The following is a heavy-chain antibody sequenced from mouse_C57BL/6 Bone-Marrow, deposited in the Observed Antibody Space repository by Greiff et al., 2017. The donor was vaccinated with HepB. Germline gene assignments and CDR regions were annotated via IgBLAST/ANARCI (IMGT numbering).Heavy chain of an antibody. CDR2: IRSKSNNYAT. D-gene: IGHD3-1*01. CDR3: VRHEGYGTGFDY. V-gene: IGHV10-1*01. J-gene: IGHJ2*01. CDR1: GFSFNTYA. Sequence: EVKVVDSGGGLVQPKGSLKLSCAASGFSFNTYAMNWVRQAPGKGLEWVARIRSKSNNYATYYADSVKDRFTISRDDSESMLYLQMNNLKTEDKAMYYSVRHEGYGTGFDYWGEGTTLTVSS.